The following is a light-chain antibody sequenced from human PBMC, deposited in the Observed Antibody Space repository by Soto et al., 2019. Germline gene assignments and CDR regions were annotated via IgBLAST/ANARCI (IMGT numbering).Light chain of an antibody. CDR2: HAS. CDR3: QQYGDSPYT. Sequence: EIVMTQSPATLSVSPGERATLSCRASQSVSSNLAWYQQKPGQAPRLLIYHASSRPTGIPDRFSGSGSGTDFTLTISRLESEDFAVYYCQQYGDSPYTFGLGTKLEIK. J-gene: IGKJ2*01. CDR1: QSVSSN. V-gene: IGKV3-20*01.